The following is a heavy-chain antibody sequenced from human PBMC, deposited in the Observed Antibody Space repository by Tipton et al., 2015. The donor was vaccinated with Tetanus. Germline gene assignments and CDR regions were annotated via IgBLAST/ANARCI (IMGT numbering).Heavy chain of an antibody. Sequence: SLRLSCAASGFTFSSYSMNWVRQAPGKGLEWVSYISSSSSTIYYADSVKGRFTISRDNAKNSLYLQMNSLRDEDTAVYYCARGYSSSWSTRYYYYYGMDVWGQGTTVTVSS. J-gene: IGHJ6*02. CDR3: ARGYSSSWSTRYYYYYGMDV. CDR2: ISSSSSTI. V-gene: IGHV3-48*02. CDR1: GFTFSSYS. D-gene: IGHD6-13*01.